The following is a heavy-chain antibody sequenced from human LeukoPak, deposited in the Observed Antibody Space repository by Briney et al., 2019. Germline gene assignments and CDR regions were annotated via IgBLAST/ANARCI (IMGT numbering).Heavy chain of an antibody. CDR3: AKGSSSYYFAFDV. CDR1: GFTFSNYA. Sequence: GRSLRLSCAASGFTFSNYAMSWVRQAPGKGLEWVSGISGSGGSTYYADSVKGRFTISRDNSKNTLYLQMNSLRAEDTAVYYCAKGSSSYYFAFDVWGQGQWSPSLQ. D-gene: IGHD6-13*01. CDR2: ISGSGGST. J-gene: IGHJ3*01. V-gene: IGHV3-23*01.